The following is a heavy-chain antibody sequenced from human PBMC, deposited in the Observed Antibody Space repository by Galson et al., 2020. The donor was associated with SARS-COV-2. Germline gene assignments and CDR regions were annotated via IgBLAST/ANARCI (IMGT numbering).Heavy chain of an antibody. CDR2: ISYDGSHQ. CDR3: AKIHSGSYWGYFDN. Sequence: SLKISCAASGFTFSNYCMHWVRQAPGKGLEWVAVISYDGSHQYYADSVKGRFTISRDISKSTLSLQMESLRADDTAVYYCAKIHSGSYWGYFDNWGQGTRVTVSS. V-gene: IGHV3-30*18. CDR1: GFTFSNYC. D-gene: IGHD1-26*01. J-gene: IGHJ4*02.